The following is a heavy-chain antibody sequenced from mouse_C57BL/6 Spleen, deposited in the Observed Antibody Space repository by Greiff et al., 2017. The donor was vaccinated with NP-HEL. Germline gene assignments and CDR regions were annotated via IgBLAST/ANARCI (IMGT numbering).Heavy chain of an antibody. Sequence: EVQVVESGGDLVKPGGSLKLSCAASGFTFSSYGMSWVRQTPDKRLEWVATISSGGSYTYYPDSVKGRFTISRDNAKITLYLQMSSLKSEDTAVYCCARHDDYEGFAYWGQGTLVTVSA. D-gene: IGHD2-4*01. CDR3: ARHDDYEGFAY. V-gene: IGHV5-6*01. CDR1: GFTFSSYG. J-gene: IGHJ3*01. CDR2: ISSGGSYT.